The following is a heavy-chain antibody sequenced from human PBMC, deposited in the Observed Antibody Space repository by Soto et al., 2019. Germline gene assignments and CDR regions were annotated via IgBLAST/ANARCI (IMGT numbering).Heavy chain of an antibody. CDR1: GFAFSNYE. Sequence: PGGSLRLSXAASGFAFSNYEMNWVRQAPGKGLEWVSYISLSGSTIYYADSVKGRFTISRDDAKDSPYLEMDSLRADDTAVYYCARESFSASPNFFDYWGQGTLVTVSS. J-gene: IGHJ4*02. CDR2: ISLSGSTI. V-gene: IGHV3-48*03. CDR3: ARESFSASPNFFDY. D-gene: IGHD1-26*01.